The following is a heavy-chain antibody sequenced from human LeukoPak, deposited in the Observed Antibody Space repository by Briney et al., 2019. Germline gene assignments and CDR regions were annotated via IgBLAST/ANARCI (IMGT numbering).Heavy chain of an antibody. D-gene: IGHD3-16*02. V-gene: IGHV1-46*01. CDR3: ARDFRPFYDYVWGSYRTADWYYFDY. CDR1: GYTFTSYY. Sequence: GASVKVSCKASGYTFTSYYMHWVRQAPGQGLEWMGIINPSGGSTSYAQKFQGRVTMTTDTSTSTVYMELRSLRSDDTAVYYCARDFRPFYDYVWGSYRTADWYYFDYWGQGTLVTVCS. CDR2: INPSGGST. J-gene: IGHJ4*02.